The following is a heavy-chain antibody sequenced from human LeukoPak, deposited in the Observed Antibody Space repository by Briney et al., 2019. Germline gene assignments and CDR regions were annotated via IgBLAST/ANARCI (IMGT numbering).Heavy chain of an antibody. CDR3: AREEQWLKIIDY. J-gene: IGHJ4*02. Sequence: SETLSLTCTVSGGSISSSSYYWGWIRQPPGKGLEWIGSIYYSGSTYYNPSLKSRVTISVDTSKNQFSLKLSSVTAADTAVYYCAREEQWLKIIDYWGQGTPVTVSS. D-gene: IGHD6-19*01. CDR2: IYYSGST. CDR1: GGSISSSSYY. V-gene: IGHV4-39*02.